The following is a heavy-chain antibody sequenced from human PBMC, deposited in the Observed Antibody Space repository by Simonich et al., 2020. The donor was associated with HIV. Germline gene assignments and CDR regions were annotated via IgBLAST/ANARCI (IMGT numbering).Heavy chain of an antibody. CDR2: SNPNSGGT. V-gene: IGHV1-2*02. CDR1: GYTFTGYY. J-gene: IGHJ3*02. Sequence: QVQLVQSGAEVKKPGASVKVSCKASGYTFTGYYMHWVRQAPGQGLEGKGWSNPNSGGTTAAQKFQCRVTRTRDTSISTAYMELSRLRSDDTAVYYCARILPIKIIDSDAFDIWGQGTMVTVSS. CDR3: ARILPIKIIDSDAFDI.